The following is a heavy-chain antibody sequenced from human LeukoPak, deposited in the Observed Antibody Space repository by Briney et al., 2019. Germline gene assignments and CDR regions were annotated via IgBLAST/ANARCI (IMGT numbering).Heavy chain of an antibody. D-gene: IGHD3-22*01. CDR3: ARAPPHYYDSSGYYPARYFDL. CDR1: GGSISSGDYY. J-gene: IGHJ2*01. V-gene: IGHV4-30-4*01. Sequence: SETLSLTCTVSGGSISSGDYYWRWVRQPPGKGLEWIGYIYYSGSTYYNPSLKSRVTISVDTSKNQFSLKLSSVTAADTAVYYCARAPPHYYDSSGYYPARYFDLWGRGTLVTVSS. CDR2: IYYSGST.